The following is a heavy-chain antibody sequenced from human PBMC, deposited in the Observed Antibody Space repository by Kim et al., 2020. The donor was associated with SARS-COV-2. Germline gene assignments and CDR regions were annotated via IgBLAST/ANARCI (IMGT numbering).Heavy chain of an antibody. Sequence: PDSVRGRCTISRDSSKSTLYVQMNSLTADDTALYYCARTRSCSSSSCYVDYWGRGTLVTVSS. V-gene: IGHV3-23*01. D-gene: IGHD2-2*01. J-gene: IGHJ4*02. CDR3: ARTRSCSSSSCYVDY.